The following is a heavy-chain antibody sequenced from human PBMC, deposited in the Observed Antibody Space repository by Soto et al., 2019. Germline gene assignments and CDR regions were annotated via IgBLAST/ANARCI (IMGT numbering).Heavy chain of an antibody. CDR3: ATGVIWIGYFTVDS. D-gene: IGHD3-3*01. Sequence: SVKVSCKASGGSFGNSAINWVRQTPGQGLEWLGGFIPVYRTRNYAQKFQGRVTIIADESTGTAYMTLGSLASDDTAVYYCATGVIWIGYFTVDSWGQGTRVTVSS. V-gene: IGHV1-69*13. J-gene: IGHJ4*02. CDR1: GGSFGNSA. CDR2: FIPVYRTR.